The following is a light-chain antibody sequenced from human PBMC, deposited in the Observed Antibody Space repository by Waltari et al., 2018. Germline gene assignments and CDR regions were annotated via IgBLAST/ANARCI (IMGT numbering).Light chain of an antibody. Sequence: NFMLTQPHSVSESPGKTVTISCTRSSGSIASNYVQWFQQGPGSAPTTVIYEDYQRPSGVPDRFSGSIDRSSNSASLTISGLKTEDEADYYCQSYDGINWMFGGGTKLTVL. V-gene: IGLV6-57*03. CDR2: EDY. J-gene: IGLJ3*02. CDR3: QSYDGINWM. CDR1: SGSIASNY.